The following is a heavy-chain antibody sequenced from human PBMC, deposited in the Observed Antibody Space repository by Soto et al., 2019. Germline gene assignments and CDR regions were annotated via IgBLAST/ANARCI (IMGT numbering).Heavy chain of an antibody. V-gene: IGHV1-69*01. J-gene: IGHJ6*02. CDR2: IIPIFGTA. CDR1: GGTFSSYA. CDR3: ARGYCSSTSCFPRPYYYYYYGMDV. Sequence: QVQLVQSGAEVKKPGSSVKVSCKASGGTFSSYAISWVRQAPGQGLEWMGGIIPIFGTANYAQKFQGRVTITADECTSTAYMELSSLRSEDTAVYYCARGYCSSTSCFPRPYYYYYYGMDVWGQGTTVTVSS. D-gene: IGHD2-2*01.